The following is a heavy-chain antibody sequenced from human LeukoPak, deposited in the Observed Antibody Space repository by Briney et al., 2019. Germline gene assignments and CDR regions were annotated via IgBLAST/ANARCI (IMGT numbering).Heavy chain of an antibody. CDR3: ARGRMGSSSLYYYYCYGMDV. J-gene: IGHJ6*02. CDR1: GYTFTSYY. V-gene: IGHV1-46*01. Sequence: ASVKVSCKASGYTFTSYYMHWVRQAPGQGLEWMGIINPSGGSTSYAQKFQGRVTMTRDTSTSTVYMELSSLRSEDTAVYYCARGRMGSSSLYYYYCYGMDVWGQGTTVTVSS. CDR2: INPSGGST. D-gene: IGHD6-6*01.